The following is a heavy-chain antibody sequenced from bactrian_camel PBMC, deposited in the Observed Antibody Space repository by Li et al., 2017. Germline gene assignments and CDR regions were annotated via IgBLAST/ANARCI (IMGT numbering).Heavy chain of an antibody. D-gene: IGHD2*01. CDR2: IGSGGVSI. CDR3: AARAGGCASYALAADYYY. V-gene: IGHV3S40*01. CDR1: GDTDSTHH. J-gene: IGHJ4*01. Sequence: DVQLVESGGGSVQAGESLRLSCAVSGDTDSTHHMAWFRQAPGKEREGVAGIGSGGVSIYYADSVKGRFEISRDSGKNTLSLQMNSVKPEDTGMYYCAARAGGCASYALAADYYYWGHGTQVTVS.